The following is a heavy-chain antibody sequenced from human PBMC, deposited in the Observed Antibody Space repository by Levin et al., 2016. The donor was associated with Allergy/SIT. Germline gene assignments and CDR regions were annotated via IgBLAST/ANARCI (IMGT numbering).Heavy chain of an antibody. CDR3: ARRIDSGSFRVFDI. CDR2: IYPGDSDT. Sequence: WIRQPPGKGLEWMGIIYPGDSDTRYSPSFQGQVTISADKSISTAYLQWSSLKASDTAMYYCARRIDSGSFRVFDIWGQGTMVTVSS. V-gene: IGHV5-51*01. J-gene: IGHJ3*02. D-gene: IGHD1-26*01.